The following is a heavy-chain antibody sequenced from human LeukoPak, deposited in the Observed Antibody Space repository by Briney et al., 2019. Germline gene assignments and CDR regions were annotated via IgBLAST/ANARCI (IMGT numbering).Heavy chain of an antibody. CDR1: GFTFSSYN. CDR3: VRDRGTYRPIDY. Sequence: PGGSLRLSCAASGFTFSSYNMNWVRQAPGKGLEWVSYISWSTTTIYYADSVKGRFTISRDNAKNSLYLQMNSLRAEDTAIYYCVRDRGTYRPIDYWGQGTLVTVSS. D-gene: IGHD1-26*01. V-gene: IGHV3-48*04. CDR2: ISWSTTTI. J-gene: IGHJ4*02.